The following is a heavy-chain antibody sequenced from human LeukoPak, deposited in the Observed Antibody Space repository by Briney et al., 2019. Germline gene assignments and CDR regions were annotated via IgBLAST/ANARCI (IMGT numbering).Heavy chain of an antibody. CDR1: GFTVSSNY. J-gene: IGHJ4*02. D-gene: IGHD5-24*01. CDR2: IWYDGSNK. V-gene: IGHV3-33*08. CDR3: ARGVRPMATIRPYFDY. Sequence: GGSLRLSCAASGFTVSSNYMSWVRQAPGKGLEWVAVIWYDGSNKYYADSVKGRFTISRDNSKNTLYLQMNSLRAEDTAVYYCARGVRPMATIRPYFDYWGQGTLVTVSS.